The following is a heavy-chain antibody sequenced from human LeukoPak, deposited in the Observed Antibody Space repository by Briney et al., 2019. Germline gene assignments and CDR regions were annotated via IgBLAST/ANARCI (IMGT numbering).Heavy chain of an antibody. CDR3: AKAAFYYDSGGH. Sequence: PSETLSLTCTVYGGSFSGYYWSWIRQSPGKGLEWIGEINHTGDTNYNPSLKSRVSISVDTSKNQFSLKLNSVTAADAAVYYCAKAAFYYDSGGHWGKGTLVTVSS. D-gene: IGHD3-22*01. CDR1: GGSFSGYY. J-gene: IGHJ1*01. V-gene: IGHV4-34*01. CDR2: INHTGDT.